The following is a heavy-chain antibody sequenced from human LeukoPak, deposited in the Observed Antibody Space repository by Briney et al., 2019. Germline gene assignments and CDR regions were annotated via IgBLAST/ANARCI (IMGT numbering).Heavy chain of an antibody. Sequence: GGSLRLSCAASGCTFSSFSMHWVRQAPGKGLEYVSAISADGDNTYYADSVKDRFTISRDNSQNTLYLQMGGLRVEDMAVYYCARVVGGGNFDYWGQGTLVTVSS. V-gene: IGHV3-64*02. J-gene: IGHJ4*02. CDR3: ARVVGGGNFDY. CDR2: ISADGDNT. CDR1: GCTFSSFS. D-gene: IGHD2-2*01.